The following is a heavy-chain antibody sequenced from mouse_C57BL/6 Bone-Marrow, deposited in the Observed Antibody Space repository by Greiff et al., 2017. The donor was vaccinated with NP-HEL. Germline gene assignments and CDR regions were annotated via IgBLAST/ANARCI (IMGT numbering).Heavy chain of an antibody. D-gene: IGHD2-5*01. CDR1: GFTFSSYA. J-gene: IGHJ3*01. Sequence: EVNVVESGEGLVKPGGSLKLSCAASGFTFSSYAMSWVRQTPEKRLEWVAYISSGGDYIYYADTVKGRFTISRDNARNTLYLQMSSLKSEDTAMYYCTRSHYSNGFAYWGQGTLVTVSA. V-gene: IGHV5-9-1*02. CDR3: TRSHYSNGFAY. CDR2: ISSGGDYI.